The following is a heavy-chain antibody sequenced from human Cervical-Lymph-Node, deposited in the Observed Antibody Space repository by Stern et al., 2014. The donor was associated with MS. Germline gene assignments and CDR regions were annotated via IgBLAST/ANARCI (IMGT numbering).Heavy chain of an antibody. D-gene: IGHD2-2*01. V-gene: IGHV1-2*06. CDR2: IDPNSDGT. J-gene: IGHJ4*02. Sequence: QVQLVQSGAEVKTPGASVKVSCRASGYIFTGYYVHWVRQVPGQGLEWVGRIDPNSDGTNYAQKFQDRVTMPRDTSINTAYMELSRLKSGDTAVYYCARALKYCTSTTCTYYFDYWGQGTLVTVPS. CDR3: ARALKYCTSTTCTYYFDY. CDR1: GYIFTGYY.